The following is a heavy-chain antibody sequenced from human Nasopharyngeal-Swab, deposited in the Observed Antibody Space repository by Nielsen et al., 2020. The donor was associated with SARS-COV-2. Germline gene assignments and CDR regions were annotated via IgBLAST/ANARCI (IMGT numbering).Heavy chain of an antibody. CDR1: GFPFSNYT. V-gene: IGHV3-21*01. CDR3: ARDGGLTGFNF. CDR2: ITSIGGYI. Sequence: GESLKISCAASGFPFSNYTMTWVRQAPGKGLEWVSSITSIGGYIHYADSVKGHFTISRDDAKNSLYLQMKRLRVEDTAVYYCARDGGLTGFNFWGQGTLVTVSS. J-gene: IGHJ4*02. D-gene: IGHD3-9*01.